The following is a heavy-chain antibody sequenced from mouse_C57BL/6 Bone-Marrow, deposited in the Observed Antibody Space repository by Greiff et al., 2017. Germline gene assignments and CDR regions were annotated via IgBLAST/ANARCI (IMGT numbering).Heavy chain of an antibody. CDR3: ARSITTVVAPYWYFDV. Sequence: VKLVESGAELVRPGASVKLSCKASGYTFTDYYINWVKQRPGQGLEWIARIYPGSGNTYYNEKFKGKATLTAEKSSSTAYMQLSSLTSEDSAVYFCARSITTVVAPYWYFDVWGTGTTVTVSS. J-gene: IGHJ1*03. V-gene: IGHV1-76*01. CDR1: GYTFTDYY. D-gene: IGHD1-1*01. CDR2: IYPGSGNT.